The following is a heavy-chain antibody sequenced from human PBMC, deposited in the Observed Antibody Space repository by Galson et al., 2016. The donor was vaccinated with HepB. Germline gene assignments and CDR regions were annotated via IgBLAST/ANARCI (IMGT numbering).Heavy chain of an antibody. CDR2: INPNSADT. Sequence: SVKVSCKASAFTFAGYYIHWVRQAPGQGLEWMGWINPNSADTKYAQKFQGWVTMTSDTSINTAYMELNRLTSDDTAVYYCASTQYSDDAFEVWGLGTMVTVSS. J-gene: IGHJ3*01. V-gene: IGHV1-2*04. CDR3: ASTQYSDDAFEV. CDR1: AFTFAGYY. D-gene: IGHD2-21*01.